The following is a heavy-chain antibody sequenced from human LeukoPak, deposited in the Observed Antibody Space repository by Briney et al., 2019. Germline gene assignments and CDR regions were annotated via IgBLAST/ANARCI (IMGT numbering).Heavy chain of an antibody. V-gene: IGHV4-59*01. D-gene: IGHD4-23*01. CDR3: TGFLGLVIHGVRAV. CDR1: GGSISSYH. J-gene: IGHJ6*03. Sequence: SETLSLTCTVSGGSISSYHWSWIRQPPGKGLEWIGHIYYTGSTNYNPSLKSRVTISLDTSKNQFSLKLSSVTAADTAVYYCTGFLGLVIHGVRAVGGKGPTATV. CDR2: IYYTGST.